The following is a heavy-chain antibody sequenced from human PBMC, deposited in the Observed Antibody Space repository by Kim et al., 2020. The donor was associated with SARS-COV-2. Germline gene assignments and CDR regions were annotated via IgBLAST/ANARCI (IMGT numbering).Heavy chain of an antibody. CDR3: ARGDGWHQLVSSLDY. Sequence: GGSLRLSCAASGFTFSSYAMHWVRQAPGKGLEWVAVISYDGSNKYYADSVKGRFTISRDNSKNTLYLQMNSLRGEDTAVYYCARGDGWHQLVSSLDYWG. CDR2: ISYDGSNK. J-gene: IGHJ4*01. V-gene: IGHV3-30*04. D-gene: IGHD6-13*01. CDR1: GFTFSSYA.